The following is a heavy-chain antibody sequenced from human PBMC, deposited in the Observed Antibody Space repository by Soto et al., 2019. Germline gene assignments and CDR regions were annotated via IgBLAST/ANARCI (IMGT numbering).Heavy chain of an antibody. CDR3: ARSRDTAMVFFDY. CDR2: IWYDGSNK. Sequence: QVQLVESGGGVVQPGRSLRLSCAASGFTFSSYGMHWVRQAPGKGLEWVAVIWYDGSNKYYADSVKGRFTISRDNSKNTLYLQMNSLRAEDTAVYYCARSRDTAMVFFDYWSQGTLVTVSS. J-gene: IGHJ4*02. CDR1: GFTFSSYG. D-gene: IGHD5-18*01. V-gene: IGHV3-33*01.